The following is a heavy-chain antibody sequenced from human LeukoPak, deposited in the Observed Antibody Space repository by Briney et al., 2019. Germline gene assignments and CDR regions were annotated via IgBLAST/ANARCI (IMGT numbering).Heavy chain of an antibody. CDR3: AKDGRVATNFDY. D-gene: IGHD4-23*01. CDR2: IRYDGSNK. V-gene: IGHV3-30*02. CDR1: GFTFSSYG. J-gene: IGHJ4*02. Sequence: PGGSLRLSCAASGFTFSSYGMHWVRQAPGKGLEWVAFIRYDGSNKYYADSVKGRFTISRDNSKNTLYLQMNSLRAEDTAVYYCAKDGRVATNFDYWGQGTLVTVSS.